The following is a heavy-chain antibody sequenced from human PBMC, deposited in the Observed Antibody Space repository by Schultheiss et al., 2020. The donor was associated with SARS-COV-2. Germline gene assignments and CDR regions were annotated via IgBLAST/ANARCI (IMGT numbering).Heavy chain of an antibody. CDR2: ISSSGTYT. J-gene: IGHJ6*03. CDR3: ARDGPRVVPAAIYYMDV. V-gene: IGHV3-11*06. D-gene: IGHD2-2*01. CDR1: GFIFSDSY. Sequence: GGSLRLSCTASGFIFSDSYISWVRQAPGKGPEWLSYISSSGTYTDYADSVKGRFTISRDNARNSVYLQMNSLRAEDTAVYYCARDGPRVVPAAIYYMDVWGKGTTVTVSS.